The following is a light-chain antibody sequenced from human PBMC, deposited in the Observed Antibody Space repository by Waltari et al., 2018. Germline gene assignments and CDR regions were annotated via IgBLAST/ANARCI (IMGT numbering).Light chain of an antibody. Sequence: QSALTQPASVSGSPGQSITISCTGTRSDFGNYNLVSWYQRHPGKPPKLITDEATKRPSDISNHFAASKSGNTASLTVSGLQAEDEADYFCCSDAESNTWVFGGGTRLTVL. V-gene: IGLV2-23*01. CDR3: CSDAESNTWV. J-gene: IGLJ3*02. CDR1: RSDFGNYNL. CDR2: EAT.